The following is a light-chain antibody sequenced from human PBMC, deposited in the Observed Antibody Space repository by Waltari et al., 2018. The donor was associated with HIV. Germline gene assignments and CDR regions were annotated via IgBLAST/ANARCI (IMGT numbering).Light chain of an antibody. Sequence: EIVMTQSPATLSVSPGETATLSCRASQSVSSSLAWYQQKPGQAPRLLIYGASTRATGIPARFSGSGSGTEFTLTISSLQSEDFAVYYCQNYDDWWTFGQGTKVEI. CDR1: QSVSSS. V-gene: IGKV3-15*01. CDR3: QNYDDWWT. J-gene: IGKJ1*01. CDR2: GAS.